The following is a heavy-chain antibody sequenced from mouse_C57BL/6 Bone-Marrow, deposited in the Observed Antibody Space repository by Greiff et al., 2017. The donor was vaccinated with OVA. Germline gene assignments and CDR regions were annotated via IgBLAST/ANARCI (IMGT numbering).Heavy chain of an antibody. V-gene: IGHV5-9-1*02. J-gene: IGHJ4*01. CDR1: GFTFSSYA. CDR2: ISSGGDYI. Sequence: EVMLVESGEGLVKPGGSLKLSCAASGFTFSSYAMSWVRQTPEKRLEWVAYISSGGDYIYYADTVKGRFTISRDNARNTLYLQMSSLKSEDTAMYYCTIIPYYYARDYWGQGTSVTVSA. CDR3: TIIPYYYARDY. D-gene: IGHD5-1-1*01.